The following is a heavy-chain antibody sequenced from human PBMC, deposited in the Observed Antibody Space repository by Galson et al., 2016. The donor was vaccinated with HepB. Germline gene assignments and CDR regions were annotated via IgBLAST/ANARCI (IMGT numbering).Heavy chain of an antibody. J-gene: IGHJ3*01. CDR2: ISGSGGRT. Sequence: LSLTCTVSGGSISSTIYDWGWIRQPPGKGLEWVSTISGSGGRTYYADSVKGRFTISRDNSKNTLYLQMNSLRAEDTAVYYCAKDLSPTMIVVVDDAFDVWGQGTMVTVSS. CDR3: AKDLSPTMIVVVDDAFDV. D-gene: IGHD3-22*01. V-gene: IGHV3-23*01. CDR1: GGSISSTIYD.